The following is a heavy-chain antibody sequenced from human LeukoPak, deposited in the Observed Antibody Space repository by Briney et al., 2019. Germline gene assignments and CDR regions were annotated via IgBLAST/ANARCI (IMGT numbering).Heavy chain of an antibody. CDR3: ATYDSRYNWFDP. CDR1: GGSISSYY. D-gene: IGHD3-22*01. J-gene: IGHJ5*02. CDR2: IYYSGST. V-gene: IGHV4-59*01. Sequence: SETLSLTCTVSGGSISSYYWSWIRQPPGEELEWIGYIYYSGSTNYNPSLKSRVTISVDTSKNQFSLKLSSVTAADTAVYYCATYDSRYNWFDPWGQGTLVTVSS.